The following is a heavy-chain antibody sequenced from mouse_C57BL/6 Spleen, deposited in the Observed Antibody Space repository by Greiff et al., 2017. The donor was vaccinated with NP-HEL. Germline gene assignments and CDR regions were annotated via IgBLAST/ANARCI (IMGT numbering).Heavy chain of an antibody. V-gene: IGHV1-9*01. Sequence: QVQLKESGAELMKPGASVKLSCKATGYTFTGYWLEWVKPRPGPGLEWIGELLTGSGSPNYNEQFKGKATLTADTSSNTAYMQLSSLTAVDSAIYYCVWGLDSSGYWGQGTTRTVSS. CDR2: LLTGSGSP. CDR1: GYTFTGYW. D-gene: IGHD3-2*02. J-gene: IGHJ2*01. CDR3: VWGLDSSGY.